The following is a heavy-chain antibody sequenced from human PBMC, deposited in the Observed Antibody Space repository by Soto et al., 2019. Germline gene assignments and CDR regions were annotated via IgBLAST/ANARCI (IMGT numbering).Heavy chain of an antibody. CDR2: IWYDGSNK. Sequence: GGSLRLSCASSGFTFSSYGMHCVRHSPGKGLEWVAVIWYDGSNKYYADSVKGRFTISRDNSKNTLYLQMNSLRAEDTAVYYCARVGVATVTTVYVGPYYYYGMEVWGQGTTVTVSS. CDR3: ARVGVATVTTVYVGPYYYYGMEV. CDR1: GFTFSSYG. V-gene: IGHV3-33*01. D-gene: IGHD4-17*01. J-gene: IGHJ6*01.